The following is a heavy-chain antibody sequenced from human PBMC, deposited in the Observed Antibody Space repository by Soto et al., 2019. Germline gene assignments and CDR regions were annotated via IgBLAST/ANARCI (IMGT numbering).Heavy chain of an antibody. CDR1: GGIFSPYG. CDR2: IIPMVATT. D-gene: IGHD3-3*01. Sequence: QVQLVQSGAQEKKPGSSVTVSCKSSGGIFSPYGISWVRQVPGQGLEWMGGIIPMVATTHYAQRFQGRVTIAAAESTSTVSMDLGSLRSDDTAVYYCARGRLWSWSFEQMFYFDSWGQGTLVTVSS. V-gene: IGHV1-69*01. J-gene: IGHJ4*02. CDR3: ARGRLWSWSFEQMFYFDS.